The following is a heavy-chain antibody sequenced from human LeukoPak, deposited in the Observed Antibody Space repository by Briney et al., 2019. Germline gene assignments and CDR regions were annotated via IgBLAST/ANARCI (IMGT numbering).Heavy chain of an antibody. V-gene: IGHV1-8*02. CDR2: MNPNSGNT. J-gene: IGHJ4*02. Sequence: ASVKVSCKASGYTFTSYGISWVRKATGQGLEWMGWMNPNSGNTGYAQKFQGRVTMTRNTSISTAYMELSSLRSEDTAVYYCATLAVAGDYWGQGTLVTVSS. CDR1: GYTFTSYG. D-gene: IGHD6-19*01. CDR3: ATLAVAGDY.